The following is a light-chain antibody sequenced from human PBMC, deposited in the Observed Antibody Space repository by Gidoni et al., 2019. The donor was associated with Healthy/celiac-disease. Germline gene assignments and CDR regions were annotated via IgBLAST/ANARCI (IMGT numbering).Light chain of an antibody. CDR3: QQSYSTPWT. V-gene: IGKV1-39*01. J-gene: IGKJ1*01. CDR2: AAS. CDR1: QSISSY. Sequence: DIQMTQYPSSLSASGGDRVTITCRASQSISSYLNWYQQKPGKAPKLLIYAASSLQSGVPSRFSGSGSGTDFTLPISSLQPEDFATYYCQQSYSTPWTFGQGTKVEIK.